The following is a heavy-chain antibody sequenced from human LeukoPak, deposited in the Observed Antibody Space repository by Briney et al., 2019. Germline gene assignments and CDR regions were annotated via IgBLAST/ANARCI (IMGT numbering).Heavy chain of an antibody. D-gene: IGHD1-20*01. CDR3: ARKGYNWNDDY. CDR1: GFTFSSYA. J-gene: IGHJ4*02. Sequence: GGSLRLSCAASGFTFSSYAMSWVRQAPGKGLEWVSGISGSGDNTYYADSVKGRFTISRDNAKNSLYLQMNSLRAEDTAVYYCARKGYNWNDDYWGQGTLVTVSS. CDR2: ISGSGDNT. V-gene: IGHV3-23*01.